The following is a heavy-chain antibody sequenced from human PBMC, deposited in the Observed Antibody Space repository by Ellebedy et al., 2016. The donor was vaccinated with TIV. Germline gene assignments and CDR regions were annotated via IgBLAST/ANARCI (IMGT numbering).Heavy chain of an antibody. CDR2: INFDGSIT. J-gene: IGHJ4*02. CDR1: GFSLSNYW. V-gene: IGHV3-74*01. Sequence: GESLKISXAASGFSLSNYWMHWVRQAPGKGLVWVSVINFDGSITTYADSVKGRFTISRDNAKNTVYLEMSNLRAEDTAIYFCARGGLGVVVVPTPLDHWGQGTLVTISS. CDR3: ARGGLGVVVVPTPLDH. D-gene: IGHD2-2*01.